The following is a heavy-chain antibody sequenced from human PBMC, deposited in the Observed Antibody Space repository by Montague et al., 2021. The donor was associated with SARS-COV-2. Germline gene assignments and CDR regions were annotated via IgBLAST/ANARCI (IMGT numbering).Heavy chain of an antibody. Sequence: SETLSLTCTVSGGSISSSSYYWGWIRQPPGKGLEWIGSIYYSGSTYYNPSLKSRVTISIDTSKNQFSLRLTSVSAADTAVYYCARRYGSAFDYWGQGTLVTVSS. J-gene: IGHJ4*02. CDR3: ARRYGSAFDY. CDR1: GGSISSSSYY. D-gene: IGHD3-10*01. CDR2: IYYSGST. V-gene: IGHV4-39*01.